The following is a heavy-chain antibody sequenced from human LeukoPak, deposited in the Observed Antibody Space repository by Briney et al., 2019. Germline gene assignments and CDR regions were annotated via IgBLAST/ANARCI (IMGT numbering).Heavy chain of an antibody. CDR2: ISYDGSNK. D-gene: IGHD2-21*02. Sequence: GGSLRLSCAASGFTFSSYGMHWVRQAPGKGLEWVAVISYDGSNKYYADSVKGRFTISRDNSKNTLYLQMNCLRAEDTAVYYCAKPECGGDCHGYYFDYCGEGALVTVSS. CDR1: GFTFSSYG. CDR3: AKPECGGDCHGYYFDY. J-gene: IGHJ4*02. V-gene: IGHV3-30*18.